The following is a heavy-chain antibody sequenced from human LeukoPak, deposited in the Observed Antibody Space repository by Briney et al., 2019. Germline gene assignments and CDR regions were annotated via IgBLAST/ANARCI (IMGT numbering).Heavy chain of an antibody. J-gene: IGHJ5*02. Sequence: SETLSLTCAVYGGSFSGYYWNWIRQPPGKGLEWIGEINHSGSTNYNPSLKSRVTISVDTSKNQFSLKLSSVTAADTAVYYCARGRQTPTYNWFDPWGQGTLVTVSS. V-gene: IGHV4-34*01. CDR3: ARGRQTPTYNWFDP. CDR2: INHSGST. CDR1: GGSFSGYY.